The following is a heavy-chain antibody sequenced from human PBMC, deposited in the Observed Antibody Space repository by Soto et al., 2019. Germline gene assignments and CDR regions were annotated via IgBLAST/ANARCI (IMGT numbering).Heavy chain of an antibody. CDR1: GFTFSSYG. CDR3: ARGPGTSYVDY. Sequence: QVQLVESGGGVVQPGRSLRLSCAASGFTFSSYGMHWVRQAPGKGLEWVAVIWSGGSNENYADSVKGRFTISRDNSKNMLYLQMNSLRAEDTAVYYCARGPGTSYVDYGGQGSLVTVSS. D-gene: IGHD2-2*01. J-gene: IGHJ4*02. V-gene: IGHV3-33*01. CDR2: IWSGGSNE.